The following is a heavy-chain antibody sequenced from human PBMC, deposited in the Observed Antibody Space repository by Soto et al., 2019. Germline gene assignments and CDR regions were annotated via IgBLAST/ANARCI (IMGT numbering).Heavy chain of an antibody. CDR1: GGSISSYY. V-gene: IGHV4-59*01. J-gene: IGHJ6*02. Sequence: NPSETLSLTCTVSGGSISSYYWSWIRQPPGKGLEWIGYIYYSGSTNYNPSLKSRVTISVDTSKNQFSLKLSSVTAADTAVYYCARRAYYYGSGSYNYYYGMDVWGQGTTVTVSS. D-gene: IGHD3-10*01. CDR3: ARRAYYYGSGSYNYYYGMDV. CDR2: IYYSGST.